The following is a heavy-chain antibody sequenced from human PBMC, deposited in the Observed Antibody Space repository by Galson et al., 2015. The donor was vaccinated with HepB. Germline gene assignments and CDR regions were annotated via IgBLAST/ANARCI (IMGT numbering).Heavy chain of an antibody. J-gene: IGHJ5*02. CDR3: ARIHLPGYSSGWYGFEGWFDP. CDR2: IDPSDSYT. V-gene: IGHV5-10-1*01. D-gene: IGHD6-19*01. Sequence: QSGAEVKKPGESLRFSCKGSGYSFTSYWISWVRQMPGKGLEWMGRIDPSDSYTNYSPSFQGHVTISADKSISTAYLQWSSLKASDTAMYYCARIHLPGYSSGWYGFEGWFDPWGQGTLVTVSS. CDR1: GYSFTSYW.